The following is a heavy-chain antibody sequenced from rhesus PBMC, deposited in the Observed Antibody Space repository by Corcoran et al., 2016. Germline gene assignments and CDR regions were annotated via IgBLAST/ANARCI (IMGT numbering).Heavy chain of an antibody. CDR3: ARSQGVAAALDY. CDR2: IGGSSGNT. J-gene: IGHJ4*01. Sequence: QVPLQESGPGLVKPSETLSLPYAVSCGSIRGFYWTWIPPPPWKGLELLGYIGGSSGNTYNNPPINSRVYISTDTSKSHFALKLRSVTAADTAMYYCARSQGVAAALDYWGQGVLGTVSS. D-gene: IGHD6-43*01. CDR1: CGSIRGFY. V-gene: IGHV4-165*02.